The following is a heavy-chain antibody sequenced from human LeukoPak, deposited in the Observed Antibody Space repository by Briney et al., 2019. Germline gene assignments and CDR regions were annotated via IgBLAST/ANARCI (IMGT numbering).Heavy chain of an antibody. CDR2: MYTSGST. CDR1: GGSISSYY. CDR3: ARDTGYYFGSGNYLYYFDY. Sequence: SETLSLTCTVFGGSISSYYWSWLRQPAGKGLEWIGRMYTSGSTNYNPSLKSRVTMSVDTSKNRFSLKLSSVTAADTAVYCCARDTGYYFGSGNYLYYFDYWGQGTLVTVSS. D-gene: IGHD3-10*01. V-gene: IGHV4-4*07. J-gene: IGHJ4*02.